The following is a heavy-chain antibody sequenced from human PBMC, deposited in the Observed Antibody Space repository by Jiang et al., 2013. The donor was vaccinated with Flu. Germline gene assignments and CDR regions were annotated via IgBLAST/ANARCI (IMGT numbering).Heavy chain of an antibody. V-gene: IGHV1-3*04. CDR3: VRDGGRGWYQFDP. CDR1: GYTFTNYA. Sequence: SGAEVKKPGASVKVSCKASGYTFTNYAIHWVRRAPGQGLEWMGWINTANGDTRYAQNVQGRVIITRDTSASTAFVELSSLRSEDTAVYYCVRDGGRGWYQFDPWGQGTLVTVSS. D-gene: IGHD6-19*01. J-gene: IGHJ5*02. CDR2: INTANGDT.